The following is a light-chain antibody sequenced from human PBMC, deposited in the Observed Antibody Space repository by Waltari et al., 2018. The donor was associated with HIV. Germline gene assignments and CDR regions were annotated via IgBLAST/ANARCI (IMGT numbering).Light chain of an antibody. CDR3: QQYDNLSIT. J-gene: IGKJ5*01. V-gene: IGKV1-33*01. CDR2: DAS. Sequence: DIQMTQSPSSLSASVGDRVTITCQATHDIGNYLNWYQWKPGKAPKLLISDASTLETGVPSRFSGGGSGTDFTFTISSLQPEDIATYYCQQYDNLSITFGQGTRLEIK. CDR1: HDIGNY.